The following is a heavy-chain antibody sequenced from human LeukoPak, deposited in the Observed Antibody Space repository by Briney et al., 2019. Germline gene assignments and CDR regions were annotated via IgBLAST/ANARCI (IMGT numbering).Heavy chain of an antibody. V-gene: IGHV4-39*01. D-gene: IGHD5-12*01. J-gene: IGHJ5*02. CDR2: IYYSGST. CDR3: ASTEGLSDIAATASWFDP. Sequence: SETLSLTCTVSGDSISSSSYYWGWIRQPPGKGLEWIGSIYYSGSTYYNPSLKSRVTISVGTSKNQFSLKLSSVTAADTAVYYCASTEGLSDIAATASWFDPWGQGTLVTVSS. CDR1: GDSISSSSYY.